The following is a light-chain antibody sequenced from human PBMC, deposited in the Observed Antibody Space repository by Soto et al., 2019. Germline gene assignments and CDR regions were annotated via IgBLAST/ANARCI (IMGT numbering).Light chain of an antibody. J-gene: IGKJ2*01. CDR1: QTIDNT. V-gene: IGKV3-15*01. CDR3: QHYNYWPYT. Sequence: EIVMTQSPATLSLSPGERATLSCRASQTIDNTLAWYQRKPGQAPRLLIYDASTRATGVPARFSGSGSGTDFTPTISSLQSEDFEVYYCQHYNYWPYTFGKGTKVDIX. CDR2: DAS.